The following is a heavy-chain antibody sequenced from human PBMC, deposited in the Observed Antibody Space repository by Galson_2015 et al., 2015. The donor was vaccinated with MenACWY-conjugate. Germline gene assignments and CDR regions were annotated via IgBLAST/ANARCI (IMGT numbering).Heavy chain of an antibody. V-gene: IGHV1-69*13. CDR2: IIPIFGTA. D-gene: IGHD4-17*01. CDR1: GGTFSSYA. Sequence: SVKVSCKASGGTFSSYAISWVRQAPGQGLEWKGGIIPIFGTANYAQKFQGRVTITADESTSTAYMELSSLRSEDTAVYYCARGPYGDYYYYYMDVWGKGTTVTVSS. J-gene: IGHJ6*03. CDR3: ARGPYGDYYYYYMDV.